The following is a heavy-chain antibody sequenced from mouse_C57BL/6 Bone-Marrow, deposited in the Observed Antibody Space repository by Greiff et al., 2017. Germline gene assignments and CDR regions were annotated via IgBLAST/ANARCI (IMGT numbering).Heavy chain of an antibody. D-gene: IGHD1-1*01. J-gene: IGHJ2*01. CDR3: TSYDGPDY. CDR2: IDPETGDT. Sequence: EVQLQESGAELVRPGASVKLSCTASGFNIKDDYMHWVKQRPEQGLEWIGWIDPETGDTVYASKFQGKATITADTSSNTAYLHLSSLTSEDTAVYYCTSYDGPDYWGQGTTLTVSS. V-gene: IGHV14-4*01. CDR1: GFNIKDDY.